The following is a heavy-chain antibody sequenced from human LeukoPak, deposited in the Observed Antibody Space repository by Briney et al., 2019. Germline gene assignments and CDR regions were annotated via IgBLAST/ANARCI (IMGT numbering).Heavy chain of an antibody. CDR2: IYYSGST. V-gene: IGHV4-59*01. CDR1: GGSSSSYY. J-gene: IGHJ4*02. CDR3: ARSGGDRVEMPTIIDY. Sequence: SETLSLTRTVSGGSSSSYYWSWIRQPPGKGLEWIGYIYYSGSTNYSPSLKSRVSILVDTSKNQFSLRLSSVTAADTAVYYCARSGGDRVEMPTIIDYWGQGTLVTVSS. D-gene: IGHD5-24*01.